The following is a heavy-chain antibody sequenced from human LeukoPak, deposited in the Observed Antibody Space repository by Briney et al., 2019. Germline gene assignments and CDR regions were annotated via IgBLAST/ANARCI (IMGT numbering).Heavy chain of an antibody. J-gene: IGHJ4*02. CDR2: ISAYNGNT. Sequence: ASVKVSCKASGYTFTSYGISWVRQAPGQGLEWMGWISAYNGNTNYAQKLQGRVTMTTDTSTSTAYMELRSLRSDDTAVYYCARVYYYDSSGYYGIDYWGQGTLVTVSS. D-gene: IGHD3-22*01. CDR1: GYTFTSYG. CDR3: ARVYYYDSSGYYGIDY. V-gene: IGHV1-18*01.